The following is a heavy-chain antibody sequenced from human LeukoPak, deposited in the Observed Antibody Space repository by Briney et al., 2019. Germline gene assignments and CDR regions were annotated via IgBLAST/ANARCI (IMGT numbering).Heavy chain of an antibody. CDR3: ARHAPRGEAARLGYFDY. J-gene: IGHJ4*02. CDR1: GGSISSYY. Sequence: ASETLSLTCTVSGGSISSYYWSWIRQPPGKGLEWIGYIYYSGSTNYNPSLKSRVTISVDTSKNQFSLKLSSVTAADTAVYYCARHAPRGEAARLGYFDYWGQGTLVTVSS. D-gene: IGHD6-6*01. CDR2: IYYSGST. V-gene: IGHV4-59*08.